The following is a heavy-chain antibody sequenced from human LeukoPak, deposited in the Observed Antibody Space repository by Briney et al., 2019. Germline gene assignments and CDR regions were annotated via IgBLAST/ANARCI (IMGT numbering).Heavy chain of an antibody. CDR1: GFTFSSYG. CDR3: ARDRWYRFWSGSADY. CDR2: IWYDGSNK. V-gene: IGHV3-33*01. Sequence: GRSLGLSCAASGFTFSSYGMHWVRQAPGKGLEWVAVIWYDGSNKYYADSVKGRFTISRDNSKNTLYLQMNSLRAEDTAVYYCARDRWYRFWSGSADYWGQGTLVTVSS. J-gene: IGHJ4*02. D-gene: IGHD3-3*01.